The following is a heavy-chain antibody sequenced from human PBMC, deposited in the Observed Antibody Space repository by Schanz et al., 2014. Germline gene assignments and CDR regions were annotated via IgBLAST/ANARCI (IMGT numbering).Heavy chain of an antibody. D-gene: IGHD1-26*01. CDR2: INTGSNYI. J-gene: IGHJ2*01. CDR1: GFSFSDYY. CDR3: AGNRGSGGQNWYFDL. V-gene: IGHV3-11*03. Sequence: QVHLLESGGGLVEPGGSLRLSCAASGFSFSDYYMSWIRQAPGKGLEWISFINTGSNYIDYADSVKGRFTISRDNTKNTLILQRNSLRADYTAVYYCAGNRGSGGQNWYFDLWGRGTLVTVSS.